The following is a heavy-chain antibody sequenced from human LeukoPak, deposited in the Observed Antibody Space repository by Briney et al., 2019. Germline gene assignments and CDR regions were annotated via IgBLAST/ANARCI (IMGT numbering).Heavy chain of an antibody. D-gene: IGHD2-2*01. CDR2: INHSGST. Sequence: SETLSLTCAVYGGSFSGYYWSWIRQPPGKGLEWIGEINHSGSTNYNPSLKSRVTISVDTSKNQFSLKLSSVTAADTAAYYCASLYCSSTSCYQHTSWGQGTLVTVSS. CDR3: ASLYCSSTSCYQHTS. J-gene: IGHJ4*02. V-gene: IGHV4-34*01. CDR1: GGSFSGYY.